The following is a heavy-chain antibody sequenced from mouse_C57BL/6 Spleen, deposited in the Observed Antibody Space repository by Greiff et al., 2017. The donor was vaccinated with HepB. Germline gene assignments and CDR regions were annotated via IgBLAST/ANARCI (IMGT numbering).Heavy chain of an antibody. Sequence: EVKLMESGPELVKPGASVKIPCKASGYTFTDYNMDWVKQSHGKSLEWIGDINPNNGGTIYNQKFKGKATLTVDKSSSTAYMELRSLTSEDTAVYYCARALDYYGSSLYAMDYWGQGTSVTVSS. J-gene: IGHJ4*01. CDR2: INPNNGGT. CDR1: GYTFTDYN. CDR3: ARALDYYGSSLYAMDY. V-gene: IGHV1-18*01. D-gene: IGHD1-1*01.